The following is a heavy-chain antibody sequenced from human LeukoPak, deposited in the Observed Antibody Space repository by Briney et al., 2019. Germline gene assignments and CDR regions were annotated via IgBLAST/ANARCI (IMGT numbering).Heavy chain of an antibody. Sequence: ASVKVSCKASGYTFTSYDINWVRQATGQGLEWMGWMNPNSGNTGYAQKFQGRVTMTRNTSISTAYMELSSLRSEDTAVYYCARDDYCSGGSCRNNWFDPWGQGTLVTVSS. J-gene: IGHJ5*02. D-gene: IGHD2-15*01. V-gene: IGHV1-8*01. CDR1: GYTFTSYD. CDR2: MNPNSGNT. CDR3: ARDDYCSGGSCRNNWFDP.